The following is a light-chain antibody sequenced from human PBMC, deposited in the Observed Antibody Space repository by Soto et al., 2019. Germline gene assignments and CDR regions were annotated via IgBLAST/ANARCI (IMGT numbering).Light chain of an antibody. CDR1: ESVVSSY. Sequence: EIVLTQSPGTLSSSPGERATLSYRATESVVSSYLAWYQLKPGQAPRLLIYDASSRATGIPDRFSGSGSGTDFTLTISRLEPEDFAVYYCQQYGSIPWTFGQGTKVDIK. CDR2: DAS. CDR3: QQYGSIPWT. V-gene: IGKV3-20*01. J-gene: IGKJ1*01.